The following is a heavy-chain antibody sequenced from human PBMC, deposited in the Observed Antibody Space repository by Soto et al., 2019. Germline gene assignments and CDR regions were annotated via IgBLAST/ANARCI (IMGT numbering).Heavy chain of an antibody. CDR1: GFTFDDYA. CDR3: AKESTVGATRAFDI. D-gene: IGHD1-26*01. Sequence: LRLSCAASGFTFDDYAMHWVRQAPGKGLEWVSGISWNSGSIGYADSVKGRFTISRDNAKNSLYLQMNSLRAEDTALYYCAKESTVGATRAFDIWGQGTMVTVSS. V-gene: IGHV3-9*01. J-gene: IGHJ3*02. CDR2: ISWNSGSI.